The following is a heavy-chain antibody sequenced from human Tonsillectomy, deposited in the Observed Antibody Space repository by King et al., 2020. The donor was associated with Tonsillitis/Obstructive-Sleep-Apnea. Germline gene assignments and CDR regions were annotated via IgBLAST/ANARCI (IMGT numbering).Heavy chain of an antibody. CDR2: ISGSRGNT. V-gene: IGHV3-21*01. J-gene: IGHJ3*02. CDR1: RFTFSRYS. D-gene: IGHD6-25*01. Sequence: VQLVESGGGLVKPGGSLRIFCAASRFTFSRYSMNWVRQAPGKGLEWVSSISGSRGNTYYADSLKGRFTISRDNAKNSLYLPMNSLRAEDTAVYYCARDSGSGDAFDIWGQGTMVTVAS. CDR3: ARDSGSGDAFDI.